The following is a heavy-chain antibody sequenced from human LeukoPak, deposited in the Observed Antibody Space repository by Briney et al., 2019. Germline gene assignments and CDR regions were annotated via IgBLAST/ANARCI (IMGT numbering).Heavy chain of an antibody. V-gene: IGHV1-46*01. Sequence: ASVRVSCKASGYTFTSYYMHWVRQAPGQGLEWMGIINPSGGSTSYAQKFQERVTITRDMSTSTAYMELSSLSPEDTAVYYCAAAPIEMQQRGFDYWGRGTLVTVSS. CDR2: INPSGGST. CDR3: AAAPIEMQQRGFDY. D-gene: IGHD5-24*01. J-gene: IGHJ4*02. CDR1: GYTFTSYY.